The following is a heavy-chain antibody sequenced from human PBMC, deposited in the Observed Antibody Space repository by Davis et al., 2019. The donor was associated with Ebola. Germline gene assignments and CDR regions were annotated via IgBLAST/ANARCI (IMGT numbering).Heavy chain of an antibody. V-gene: IGHV3-30*18. Sequence: GGSLRLSCAASGFTFSASGMHWVRQAPGKGLEWVAVISYDGSRIYYGDSVKGRFTIARDNSEKTLHLQMDGLRSDDTAVYYCAKDRQSRLLGWLGGYGMDVWGPGTKVTVSS. CDR3: AKDRQSRLLGWLGGYGMDV. D-gene: IGHD3-3*01. CDR2: ISYDGSRI. CDR1: GFTFSASG. J-gene: IGHJ6*02.